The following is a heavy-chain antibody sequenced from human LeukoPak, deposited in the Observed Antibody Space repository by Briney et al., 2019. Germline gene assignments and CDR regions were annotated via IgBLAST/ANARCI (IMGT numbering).Heavy chain of an antibody. CDR2: ISYDGSNK. CDR3: AKAMYADYDSSDL. Sequence: GGSLRLSCAASGFTFSSYAMHWVRQAPGKGLEWVAVISYDGSNKYYADSVKGRFTISRDNSKNTLYLQMNSLRGEDTAVYYCAKAMYADYDSSDLWGQGTLVTVSS. CDR1: GFTFSSYA. V-gene: IGHV3-30-3*01. J-gene: IGHJ4*02. D-gene: IGHD3-22*01.